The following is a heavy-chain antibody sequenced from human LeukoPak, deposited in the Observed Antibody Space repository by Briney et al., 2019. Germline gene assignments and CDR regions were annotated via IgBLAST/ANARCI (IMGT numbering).Heavy chain of an antibody. CDR1: GFTFGDYA. J-gene: IGHJ4*02. D-gene: IGHD6-19*01. V-gene: IGHV3-49*04. CDR2: IRSKAYGGTT. CDR3: GAGLYYFDY. Sequence: GRSLRLPCTASGFTFGDYAMSWVRQAPGKGLEWVGFIRSKAYGGTTEYVASVKGRFTTSRDDSKSIAYLQMNSLKTEDTAVYYCGAGLYYFDYWGQGTLVTVSS.